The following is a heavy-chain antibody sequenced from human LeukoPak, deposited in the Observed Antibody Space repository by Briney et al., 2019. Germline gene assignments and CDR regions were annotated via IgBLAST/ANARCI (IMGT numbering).Heavy chain of an antibody. CDR2: INHSGST. J-gene: IGHJ6*04. V-gene: IGHV4-34*01. CDR3: ARAGCSSTSCYYYYGMDV. D-gene: IGHD2-2*01. Sequence: SETLSLTCAVYGGSFSGYYWSWIRQPPGKGLEWIGEINHSGSTNYNPSLKSRVTISVDTSNNQFSLKLSSVTAADTAVYYCARAGCSSTSCYYYYGMDVWGKGTTVTVSS. CDR1: GGSFSGYY.